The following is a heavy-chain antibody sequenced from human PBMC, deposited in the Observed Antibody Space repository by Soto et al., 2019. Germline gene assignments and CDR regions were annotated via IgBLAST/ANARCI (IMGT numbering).Heavy chain of an antibody. J-gene: IGHJ6*02. D-gene: IGHD6-6*01. V-gene: IGHV4-59*01. Sequence: SSETLSLTCTVSGGSISSDYWSWIRQPPGKGLEWIGYIYYSGSTNYNPSLKSRVTISVDTSKNQFSLKLSSVTAADTAVYYCARDRMGIAARPYYYYYGMDVWGQGTTVT. CDR3: ARDRMGIAARPYYYYYGMDV. CDR2: IYYSGST. CDR1: GGSISSDY.